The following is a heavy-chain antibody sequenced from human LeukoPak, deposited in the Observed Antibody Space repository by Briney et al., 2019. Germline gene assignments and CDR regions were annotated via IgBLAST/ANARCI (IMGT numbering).Heavy chain of an antibody. J-gene: IGHJ4*02. CDR2: INHSGST. V-gene: IGHV4-34*01. Sequence: SETLSLTCAVYGGSLSGYYWSWIRQPPGKGLEWIGEINHSGSTNYNPSLKSRVTISVDTSKNQFSLKLSSVTAADTAVYYCARGDCTNGVCYIFDYWGQGTLVTVSS. CDR3: ARGDCTNGVCYIFDY. CDR1: GGSLSGYY. D-gene: IGHD2-8*01.